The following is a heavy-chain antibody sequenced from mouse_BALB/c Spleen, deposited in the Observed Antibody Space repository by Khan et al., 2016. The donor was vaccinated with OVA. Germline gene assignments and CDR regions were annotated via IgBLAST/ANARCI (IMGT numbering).Heavy chain of an antibody. V-gene: IGHV1-5*01. CDR3: ARNGFGNYESWDY. CDR1: GYTFTSYW. J-gene: IGHJ2*01. CDR2: IYPGNSDT. D-gene: IGHD2-1*01. Sequence: VQLQQSGTVLARPGASVKMSCKASGYTFTSYWMHWVKQRPGQGLEWIGAIYPGNSDTNYNQKFKGKAKLTAVTSTSTAYLELNSLTNEDSAAYYCARNGFGNYESWDYWGQGTTLTVSS.